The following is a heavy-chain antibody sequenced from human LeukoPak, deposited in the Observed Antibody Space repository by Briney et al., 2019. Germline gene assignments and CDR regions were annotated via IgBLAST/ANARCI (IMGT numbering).Heavy chain of an antibody. Sequence: SVKVSCKASGGTFSSYAISWVRQAPGQGLEWMGGIIPIFGTANYAQKFQGRVTITADESTSTAYMELSSLRSEDTAVYYCARDPPYYDSSGYYSIRFDYWGQGTLVTVSS. CDR3: ARDPPYYDSSGYYSIRFDY. CDR1: GGTFSSYA. CDR2: IIPIFGTA. D-gene: IGHD3-22*01. J-gene: IGHJ4*02. V-gene: IGHV1-69*13.